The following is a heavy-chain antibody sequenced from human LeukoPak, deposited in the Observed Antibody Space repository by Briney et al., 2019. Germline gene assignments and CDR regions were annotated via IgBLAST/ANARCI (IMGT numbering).Heavy chain of an antibody. CDR1: GDSVSSNSAA. J-gene: IGHJ4*02. CDR3: ASAYYDILGGHFDY. CDR2: TYYRSKWYN. D-gene: IGHD3-9*01. V-gene: IGHV6-1*01. Sequence: SQTLSLTCAISGDSVSSNSAAWNWIRQSPSRGLEWLGRTYYRSKWYNDYAVSVKSRITINPDTSKNQFSLQLNSVTPEDTAVYYCASAYYDILGGHFDYWGQGTLVTVSS.